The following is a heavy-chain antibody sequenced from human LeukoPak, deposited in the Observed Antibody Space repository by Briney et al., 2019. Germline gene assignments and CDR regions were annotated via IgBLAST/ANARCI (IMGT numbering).Heavy chain of an antibody. D-gene: IGHD1-26*01. CDR3: ARDGGSYYAFDY. V-gene: IGHV3-33*01. CDR1: GFTFSSYG. CDR2: IWYDGSNK. Sequence: GGSLRLSCAASGFTFSSYGMHWVRQAPGKGLEWVAVIWYDGSNKYYADSVKGRFTISRDNSKNTLYLQMNSLRAEDTAVYYCARDGGSYYAFDYWGQGTLSPSPQ. J-gene: IGHJ4*02.